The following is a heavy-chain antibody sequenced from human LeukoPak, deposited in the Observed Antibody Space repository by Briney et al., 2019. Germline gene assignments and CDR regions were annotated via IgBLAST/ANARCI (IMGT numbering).Heavy chain of an antibody. CDR1: GYTFTGYY. D-gene: IGHD2-2*01. CDR3: ARDRSPSYRYYYYYMDV. V-gene: IGHV1-18*04. CDR2: ISAYNGNT. Sequence: ASVKVSCKASGYTFTGYYMHWVRQAPGQGLEWMGWISAYNGNTNYAQKLQGRVTMTTDTSTSTAYMELRSLRSDDTAVYYCARDRSPSYRYYYYYMDVWGKGTTVTVSS. J-gene: IGHJ6*03.